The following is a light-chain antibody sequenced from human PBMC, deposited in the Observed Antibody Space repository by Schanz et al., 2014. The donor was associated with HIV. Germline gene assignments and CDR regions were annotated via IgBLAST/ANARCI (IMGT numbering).Light chain of an antibody. Sequence: ETVMTQSPATLSVSPGESATLSCRASQSVSSNLAWYQQKPGQAPRLLIYATSNRPTGIPDRFSGSGSGTDFTLTISSLEPEDFAVYYCQQYGSTPVTFGQGTKVEIK. CDR3: QQYGSTPVT. CDR1: QSVSSN. V-gene: IGKV3-20*01. CDR2: ATS. J-gene: IGKJ1*01.